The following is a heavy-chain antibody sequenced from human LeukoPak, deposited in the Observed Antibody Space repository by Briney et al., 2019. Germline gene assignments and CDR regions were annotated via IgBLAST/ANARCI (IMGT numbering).Heavy chain of an antibody. V-gene: IGHV1-2*02. Sequence: ASVKVSCKASGYTFTGYYMQWVRQAPGQGLEWMGWINPNSGGTNYAQKFQGRVTMTRDTSISTAYMELSRLRSDDTAVYYCAREGVLRFLEWYPRGAFDIWGQGTMVTVSS. J-gene: IGHJ3*02. D-gene: IGHD3-3*01. CDR2: INPNSGGT. CDR1: GYTFTGYY. CDR3: AREGVLRFLEWYPRGAFDI.